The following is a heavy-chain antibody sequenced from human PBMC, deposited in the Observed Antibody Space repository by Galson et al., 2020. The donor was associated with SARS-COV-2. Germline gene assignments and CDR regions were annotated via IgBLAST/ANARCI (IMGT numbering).Heavy chain of an antibody. CDR2: IYYSGST. CDR3: ARGRGYCSSMSCSQHWFDP. D-gene: IGHD2-2*01. CDR1: GGSISNYY. Sequence: SETLSLTCTVSGGSISNYYWSWIRQPPGKGLEWIGYIYYSGSTNYNPSLKSRVTISVDTSKNQFSLKLNSVTAADTAVYYCARGRGYCSSMSCSQHWFDPWGQGTLVTVSS. J-gene: IGHJ5*02. V-gene: IGHV4-59*01.